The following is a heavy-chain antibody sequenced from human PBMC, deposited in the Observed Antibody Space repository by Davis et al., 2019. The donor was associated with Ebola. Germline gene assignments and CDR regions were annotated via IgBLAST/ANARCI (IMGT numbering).Heavy chain of an antibody. CDR3: ARHAVITRYYYYGMDV. V-gene: IGHV4-34*01. J-gene: IGHJ6*02. CDR2: INHSGST. CDR1: GGSFSGYY. D-gene: IGHD3-22*01. Sequence: MPSETLSLTCAVYGGSFSGYYWSWIRQPPGKGLEWIGEINHSGSTNYNPSLKSRVTTSVDTSKNQFSLKLSSVTAADTAVYYCARHAVITRYYYYGMDVWGQGTTVTVSS.